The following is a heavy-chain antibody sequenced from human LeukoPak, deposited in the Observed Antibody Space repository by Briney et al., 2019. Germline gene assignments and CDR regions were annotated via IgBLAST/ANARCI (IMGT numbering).Heavy chain of an antibody. J-gene: IGHJ4*02. V-gene: IGHV4-59*06. D-gene: IGHD4-23*01. Sequence: SETLSLTCIVSGGSISSYYWSWIRQHPGKGLEWIGYIYYSGSTYYNPSLKSRVTISVDTSKNQFSLKLSSVTAADTAVYYCARQSDGGNWIDYWGQGTLVTVSS. CDR3: ARQSDGGNWIDY. CDR1: GGSISSYY. CDR2: IYYSGST.